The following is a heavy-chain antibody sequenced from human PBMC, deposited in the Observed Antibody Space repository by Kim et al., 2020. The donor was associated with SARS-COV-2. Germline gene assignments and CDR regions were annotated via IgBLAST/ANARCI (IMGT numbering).Heavy chain of an antibody. V-gene: IGHV1-69*13. D-gene: IGHD3-9*01. Sequence: SVKVSCKASGGTFSSYAISWVRQAPGQGLEWMGGIIPIFGTANYAQKFQGRVTITADESTSTAYMELSSLRSEDTAVYYCARGGVAGYYVGMDVWGQGTTVTVSS. CDR1: GGTFSSYA. CDR3: ARGGVAGYYVGMDV. CDR2: IIPIFGTA. J-gene: IGHJ6*02.